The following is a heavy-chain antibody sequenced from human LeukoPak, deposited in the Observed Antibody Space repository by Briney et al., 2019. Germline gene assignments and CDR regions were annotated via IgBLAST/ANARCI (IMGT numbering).Heavy chain of an antibody. CDR1: GGSIISYY. CDR3: ASYKAAPDAFDI. CDR2: IYYSGSN. Sequence: SAPLSLPSTVPGGSIISYYWSWFRRPPGKGLEGIGYIYYSGSNNHNPSLKSRVTISVDTSKNQFSLKLSSVTAADTAVYYCASYKAAPDAFDIWGQGTMVTVSS. V-gene: IGHV4-59*01. J-gene: IGHJ3*02. D-gene: IGHD6-6*01.